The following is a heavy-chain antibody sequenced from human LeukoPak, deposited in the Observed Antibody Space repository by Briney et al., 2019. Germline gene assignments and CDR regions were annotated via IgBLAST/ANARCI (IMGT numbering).Heavy chain of an antibody. CDR2: IGYDVSKK. V-gene: IGHV3-33*01. D-gene: IGHD2-15*01. J-gene: IGHJ6*04. Sequence: PGRSLRVSCAASGFTFSSYGIHWGRQAPGKGLEWGAVIGYDVSKKYYADSVKGRFTISRDNSKNTLYRHMNSLRVEDTAVYYCARDRGGYCSGGTCYPGLLSYSMDVWGKGTTVTVSS. CDR3: ARDRGGYCSGGTCYPGLLSYSMDV. CDR1: GFTFSSYG.